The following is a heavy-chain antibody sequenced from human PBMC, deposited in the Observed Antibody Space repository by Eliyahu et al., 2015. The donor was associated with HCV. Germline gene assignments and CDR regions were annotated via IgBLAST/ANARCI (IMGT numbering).Heavy chain of an antibody. J-gene: IGHJ4*02. D-gene: IGHD6-6*01. CDR3: ARSGSSSSPDY. V-gene: IGHV3-30*03. Sequence: QVQLVESGGGVVQPGRSLRLSXAASGFTFSSYGMPWVRQAPGKGLEWVAVISYDGSNKYYADSVKGRFTISRDNSKNTLYLQMNSLRAEDTAVYYCARSGSSSSPDYWGQGTLVTVSS. CDR2: ISYDGSNK. CDR1: GFTFSSYG.